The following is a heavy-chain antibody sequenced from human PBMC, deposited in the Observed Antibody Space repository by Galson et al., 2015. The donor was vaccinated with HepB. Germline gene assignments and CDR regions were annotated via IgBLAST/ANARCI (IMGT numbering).Heavy chain of an antibody. J-gene: IGHJ6*03. CDR2: IYPGDSDT. CDR1: GYSFTSYW. CDR3: ARLNHCSSTSCSHYYYYMDV. Sequence: QSGAEVKKPGESLKISCKGSGYSFTSYWIGWVRQMPGKGLEWMGIIYPGDSDTRYSPSFQGQVTISADKSISTAYLQWSSLKASDTAMYYCARLNHCSSTSCSHYYYYMDVWGKGTTVAVS. V-gene: IGHV5-51*03. D-gene: IGHD2-2*01.